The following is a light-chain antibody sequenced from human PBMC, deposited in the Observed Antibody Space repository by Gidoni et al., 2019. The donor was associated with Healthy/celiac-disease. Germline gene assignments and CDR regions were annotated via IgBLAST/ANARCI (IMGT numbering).Light chain of an antibody. CDR3: QQSYSTPRVT. CDR1: QSISSY. CDR2: AAS. Sequence: DIQMNQSPSSLSASVGDSVTITCRASQSISSYLNWYQQKPGKAPQLLIYAASSLHSWVPSRFSGSGSGTDFTLNISSLQPEDFATYYCQQSYSTPRVTFGGXTKVEIK. V-gene: IGKV1-39*01. J-gene: IGKJ4*01.